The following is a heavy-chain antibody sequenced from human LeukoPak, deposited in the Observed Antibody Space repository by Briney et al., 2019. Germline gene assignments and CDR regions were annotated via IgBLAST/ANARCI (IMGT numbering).Heavy chain of an antibody. CDR2: ISGTGSTI. CDR3: ARDSLSSGWYVWFDP. D-gene: IGHD6-19*01. J-gene: IGHJ5*02. Sequence: GGSLRLSCAASGFTFSSYWMSWVRQAPGKGLEWVSHISGTGSTIFYADSVKGRFTISKDNAKNSLYLQMNSLRAEDTAVYYCARDSLSSGWYVWFDPWGQGTLVTVSS. CDR1: GFTFSSYW. V-gene: IGHV3-48*01.